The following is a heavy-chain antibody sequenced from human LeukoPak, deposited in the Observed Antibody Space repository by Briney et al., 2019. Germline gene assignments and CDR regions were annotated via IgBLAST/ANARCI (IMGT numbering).Heavy chain of an antibody. CDR2: LYHSGST. CDR3: ARSSSGYLRYYFDY. J-gene: IGHJ4*02. Sequence: SETLSLTCTVSGGSISNSNYYWGWIRQPPGKGLEWIGSLYHSGSTYYNPSLKSRVTISVDTSKNQFSLKLSSVIAADRAVYYCARSSSGYLRYYFDYWGQGTLVTVSS. CDR1: GGSISNSNYY. V-gene: IGHV4-39*07. D-gene: IGHD3-22*01.